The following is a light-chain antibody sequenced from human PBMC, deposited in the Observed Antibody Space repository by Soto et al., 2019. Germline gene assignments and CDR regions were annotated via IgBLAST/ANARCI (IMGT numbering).Light chain of an antibody. V-gene: IGLV2-14*01. J-gene: IGLJ2*01. CDR1: RTDIGGYNY. CDR2: EVT. Sequence: QSALTQPASVSGSLGQSITISCTGTRTDIGGYNYVSWYQQYPGKAPKLVICEVTSRPSGISDRFSGSKSGNTASLTISGLQAEDEAYYFCTSYTNSKAYILFGGGTKLTVL. CDR3: TSYTNSKAYIL.